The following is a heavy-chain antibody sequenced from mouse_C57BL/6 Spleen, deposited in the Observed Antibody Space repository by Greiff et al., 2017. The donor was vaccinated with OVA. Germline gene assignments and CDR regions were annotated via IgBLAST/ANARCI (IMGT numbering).Heavy chain of an antibody. Sequence: EVKLQESGPGLVKPSQSLSLTCSVTGYSITSGYYWNWIRQFPGNKLEWMGYISYDGSNNYNPSLKNRISITRDTSKNQFFLKLNSVTTEDTATYYCARGDYNAYWGQGTLVTVSA. CDR3: ARGDYNAY. D-gene: IGHD2-12*01. CDR1: GYSITSGYY. V-gene: IGHV3-6*01. CDR2: ISYDGSN. J-gene: IGHJ3*01.